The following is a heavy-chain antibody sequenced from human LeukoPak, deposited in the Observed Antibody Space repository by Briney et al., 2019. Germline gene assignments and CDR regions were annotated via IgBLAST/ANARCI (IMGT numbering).Heavy chain of an antibody. D-gene: IGHD2-15*01. Sequence: GGSLRLSCVACGFTFSDYYMSWIRQAPGRGLEWVSDISGSGSDLYYADSVKDRFTISRDNAKNSLYLQMNSLRAEDTAVYYCARSVVCYYTMDVWGQGTTVTVST. V-gene: IGHV3-11*01. CDR2: ISGSGSDL. CDR3: ARSVVCYYTMDV. J-gene: IGHJ6*01. CDR1: GFTFSDYY.